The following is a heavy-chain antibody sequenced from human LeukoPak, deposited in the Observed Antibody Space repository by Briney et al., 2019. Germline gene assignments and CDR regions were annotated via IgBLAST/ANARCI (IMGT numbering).Heavy chain of an antibody. D-gene: IGHD3-9*01. CDR2: ISYDGSNK. CDR1: GFTFSSYA. Sequence: GGSLRLSCAASGFTFSSYAMHWVRQAPGKGLEWVAVISYDGSNKYYADSVKGRFTISRDNSKNTLYLQMNSLRAEGTAVYYCARESPSFEYFDYWGQGTLVTVSS. V-gene: IGHV3-30*04. CDR3: ARESPSFEYFDY. J-gene: IGHJ4*02.